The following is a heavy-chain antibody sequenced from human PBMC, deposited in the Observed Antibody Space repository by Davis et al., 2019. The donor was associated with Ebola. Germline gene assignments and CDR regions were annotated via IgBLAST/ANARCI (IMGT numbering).Heavy chain of an antibody. D-gene: IGHD6-13*01. V-gene: IGHV3-23*01. CDR1: GFTFSSYA. J-gene: IGHJ3*02. CDR3: ARGRGAGYSSSWYTGAFDI. Sequence: PGGSLRLSCAASGFTFSSYAMSWVRQAPGKGLEWVSAISGSGGSTYYADSVKGWFTISRDNSKNTLYLQMNSLRAEDTAVYYCARGRGAGYSSSWYTGAFDIWGQGTMVTVSS. CDR2: ISGSGGST.